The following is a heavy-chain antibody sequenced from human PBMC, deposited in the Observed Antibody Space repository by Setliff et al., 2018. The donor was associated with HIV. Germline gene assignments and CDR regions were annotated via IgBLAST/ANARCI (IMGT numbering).Heavy chain of an antibody. CDR2: IYYSGST. D-gene: IGHD1-26*01. V-gene: IGHV4-39*07. CDR1: GGSISSGGYY. CDR3: ARAGGARRYYYYYMDV. J-gene: IGHJ6*03. Sequence: SETLSLTCTVSGGSISSGGYYWGWIRQPPGKGLEWIGSIYYSGSTYYNPSLKSRVTISVDTSKNQFSLKMSSVTAAETAVYYWARAGGARRYYYYYMDVWGKGTTVTVSS.